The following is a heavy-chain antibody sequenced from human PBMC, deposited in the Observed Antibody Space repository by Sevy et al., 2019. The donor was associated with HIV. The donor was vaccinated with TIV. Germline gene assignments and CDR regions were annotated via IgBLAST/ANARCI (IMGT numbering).Heavy chain of an antibody. CDR3: DRDRGLRLYSSSWYGWFDP. CDR1: GDSVSSNSAA. V-gene: IGHV6-1*01. J-gene: IGHJ5*02. CDR2: TYYRSKWYN. D-gene: IGHD6-13*01. Sequence: SQTLSLTCAISGDSVSSNSAAWKWIRQSPSRGLEWLGRTYYRSKWYNDYAVSVKSRITINPDTSKNQFSLQLNPVTPEDTSVYYCDRDRGLRLYSSSWYGWFDPWVQGTLVTVSS.